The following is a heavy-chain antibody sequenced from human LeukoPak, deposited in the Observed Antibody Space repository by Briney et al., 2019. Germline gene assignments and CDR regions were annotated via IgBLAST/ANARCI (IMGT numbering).Heavy chain of an antibody. V-gene: IGHV4-38-2*01. CDR3: ARHSSSWYDTEFDY. D-gene: IGHD6-13*01. Sequence: PSETLSLICAVSGYSIGSGYYWGWIRQPPGKGLEWIGSIYHSGSTYYNPSLKSRVTISVDTSKNQFSLKLSSVTAADTAVYYCARHSSSWYDTEFDYWGQGTLVTVSS. CDR2: IYHSGST. J-gene: IGHJ4*02. CDR1: GYSIGSGYY.